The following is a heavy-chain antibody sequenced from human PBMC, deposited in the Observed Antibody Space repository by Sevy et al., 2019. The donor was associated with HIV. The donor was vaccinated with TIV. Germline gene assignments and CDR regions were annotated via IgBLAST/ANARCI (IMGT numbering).Heavy chain of an antibody. V-gene: IGHV3-7*01. CDR1: GFTFSSFF. CDR3: ARDLTASYYYYGMDV. J-gene: IGHJ6*02. CDR2: IKQDGSEK. D-gene: IGHD1-20*01. Sequence: GGSLRLSCAASGFTFSSFFMSWVRQAPGKGLEWVANIKQDGSEKYYLDSVKGRFTISRDNARNSVYLQMNSLRAEDTGVYYCARDLTASYYYYGMDVWGHGTMVTVSS.